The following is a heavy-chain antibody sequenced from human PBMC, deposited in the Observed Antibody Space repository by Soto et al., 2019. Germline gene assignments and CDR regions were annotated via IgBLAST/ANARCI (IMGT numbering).Heavy chain of an antibody. CDR3: ARHDYYHRTFDI. Sequence: PSETLSLTCRVSGGSVGTGSYYRSWIRQPPGKGLEWIGYTLYSGSPNYNPSLQSLQSRVTISVDTSRNQFSLRLTSVTAADTALYYCARHDYYHRTFDIWGHGTLVTASS. CDR1: GGSVGTGSYY. D-gene: IGHD3-9*01. V-gene: IGHV4-61*01. J-gene: IGHJ3*02. CDR2: TLYSGSP.